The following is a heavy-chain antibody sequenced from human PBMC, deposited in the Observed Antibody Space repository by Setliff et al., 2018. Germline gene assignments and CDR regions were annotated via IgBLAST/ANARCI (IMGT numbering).Heavy chain of an antibody. V-gene: IGHV3-7*01. D-gene: IGHD3-10*01. CDR3: ARDHVYGSQSYYYYYGMDV. CDR1: RFTFSNYG. J-gene: IGHJ6*02. Sequence: PGGSLRLSCVASRFTFSNYGMHWVRQAPGKGLEWVANIKQDGSEKYYVDSVKGRFTISRDNAKNSLYLQMNSLRAEDTAVYYCARDHVYGSQSYYYYYGMDVWGQGTTVTVSS. CDR2: IKQDGSEK.